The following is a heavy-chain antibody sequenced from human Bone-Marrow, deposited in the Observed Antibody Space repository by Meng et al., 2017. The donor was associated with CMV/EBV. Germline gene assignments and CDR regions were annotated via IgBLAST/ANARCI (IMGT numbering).Heavy chain of an antibody. J-gene: IGHJ4*02. D-gene: IGHD2-2*02. Sequence: SGYTFTSYAMQWVRQAPGQRLEWMGWINAGNGNTKYSQKFQGRVTITRDTSASTAYMELSSLRSEDTAVYYCARVYCSSTSCYKGFDYWGQGTLVTVSS. CDR2: INAGNGNT. CDR3: ARVYCSSTSCYKGFDY. CDR1: GYTFTSYA. V-gene: IGHV1-3*01.